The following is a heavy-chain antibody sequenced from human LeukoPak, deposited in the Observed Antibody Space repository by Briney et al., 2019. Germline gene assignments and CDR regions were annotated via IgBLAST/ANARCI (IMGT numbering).Heavy chain of an antibody. Sequence: PSETLSLTCAVSGYSISSGYYWSWIRQPPGKGLEWIGEINHSGSTNYNPSLKSRVTISVDTSKNQFSLKLSSVTAADTAVYYCARARRSIAARYYFDYWGQGTLVTVSS. V-gene: IGHV4-34*01. J-gene: IGHJ4*02. CDR2: INHSGST. CDR1: GYSISSGYY. CDR3: ARARRSIAARYYFDY. D-gene: IGHD6-6*01.